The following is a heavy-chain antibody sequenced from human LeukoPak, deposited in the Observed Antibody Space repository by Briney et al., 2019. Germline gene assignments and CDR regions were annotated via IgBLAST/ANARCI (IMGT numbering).Heavy chain of an antibody. D-gene: IGHD4-11*01. V-gene: IGHV3-30*02. Sequence: GGSLRLSCAASGFTFSSYGMHWVRQAPGKGLEWVAFIRYDGSNKYYADSVKGRFTISRDNSKNTLYLQMNSLRAEDTAVYYCAKGNWRRSNRAPNWFDPWGQGTLVTVSS. J-gene: IGHJ5*02. CDR3: AKGNWRRSNRAPNWFDP. CDR1: GFTFSSYG. CDR2: IRYDGSNK.